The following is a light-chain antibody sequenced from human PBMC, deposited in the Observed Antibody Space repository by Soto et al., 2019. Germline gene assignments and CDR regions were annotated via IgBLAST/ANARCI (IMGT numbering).Light chain of an antibody. CDR1: QSLLFSSNNKNY. V-gene: IGKV4-1*01. CDR3: HQYYGTST. J-gene: IGKJ1*01. CDR2: WAS. Sequence: DIVVTQSPDSLAVSLGESATIDCKSSQSLLFSSNNKNYLAWYQQKPGQPPRLLISWASTRESWVPDRFSGSGSGTDFTLTISSLQPEDVAVYYGHQYYGTSTFGQGTRVEIK.